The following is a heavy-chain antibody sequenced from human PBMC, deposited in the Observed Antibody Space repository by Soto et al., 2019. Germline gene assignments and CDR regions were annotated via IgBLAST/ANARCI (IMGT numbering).Heavy chain of an antibody. CDR3: ARARMAKNPLIEY. D-gene: IGHD3-16*02. Sequence: PSETLSLTCTFSVGSISSGGYYCSWIRQHPGKGLEWIGYIYYSGSTYYNPSLKSRVTISVDTSKNQFSLKLSSVTAADTAVYYCARARMAKNPLIEYWGQGTLVNVS. CDR2: IYYSGST. J-gene: IGHJ4*02. CDR1: VGSISSGGYY. V-gene: IGHV4-31*03.